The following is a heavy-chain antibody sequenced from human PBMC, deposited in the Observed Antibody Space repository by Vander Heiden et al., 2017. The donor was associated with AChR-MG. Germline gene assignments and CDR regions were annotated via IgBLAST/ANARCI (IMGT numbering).Heavy chain of an antibody. J-gene: IGHJ6*02. D-gene: IGHD3-3*01. V-gene: IGHV1-8*01. CDR3: ARSKPYPKRRFPEPRYYYYYGMDV. Sequence: QVQLVQSGAEVKKPGASVKVSCKASGYTFTSYDINWVRQATGQGLEWMGWMNPNSGNTGYAQKFQGRVTMTRNTSISTAYMELSSLRSEDTAVYYCARSKPYPKRRFPEPRYYYYYGMDVWGQGTTVTVSS. CDR2: MNPNSGNT. CDR1: GYTFTSYD.